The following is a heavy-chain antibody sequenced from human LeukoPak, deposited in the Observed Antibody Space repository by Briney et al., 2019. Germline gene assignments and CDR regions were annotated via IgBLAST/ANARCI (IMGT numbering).Heavy chain of an antibody. J-gene: IGHJ4*02. CDR3: AGAPPYCSGGSCYSQFDY. CDR2: IYYSGST. V-gene: IGHV4-59*01. Sequence: SETLSLTCTVAGGSISSYYWSWIRQPPGKGLGWIGYIYYSGSTNYNPSLKSRVTISVDTSKNQFSLKLSSVTAADTAVYYCAGAPPYCSGGSCYSQFDYWGQGTLVTVSS. CDR1: GGSISSYY. D-gene: IGHD2-15*01.